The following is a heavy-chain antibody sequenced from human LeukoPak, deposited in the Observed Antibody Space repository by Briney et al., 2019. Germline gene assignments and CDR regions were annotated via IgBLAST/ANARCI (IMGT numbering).Heavy chain of an antibody. Sequence: SETLSLTCTVSGGSISPYYWSWVRQTPGKGLEWIGYIYHSGSTNYNPSLKSRVTISVEKSKNQFSLKLSSVTAADTAVYYCARDARFYDSSGYYAFDIWGQGTMVTVSS. J-gene: IGHJ3*02. V-gene: IGHV4-59*01. CDR3: ARDARFYDSSGYYAFDI. CDR1: GGSISPYY. D-gene: IGHD3-22*01. CDR2: IYHSGST.